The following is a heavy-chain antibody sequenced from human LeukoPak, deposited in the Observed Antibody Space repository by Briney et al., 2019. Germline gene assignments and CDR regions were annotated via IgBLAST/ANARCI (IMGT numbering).Heavy chain of an antibody. D-gene: IGHD3-22*01. CDR2: IYYSGST. J-gene: IGHJ4*02. Sequence: PSETLSLTCTVSGGSISSSSYYWGWIRQPPGKGLERIGSIYYSGSTYYNPSLKSRVTISVDTSKNQFSLKLSSVTAADTAVYYCARLNYYDSSGYPTRSFDYWGQGTLVTVSS. CDR3: ARLNYYDSSGYPTRSFDY. V-gene: IGHV4-39*07. CDR1: GGSISSSSYY.